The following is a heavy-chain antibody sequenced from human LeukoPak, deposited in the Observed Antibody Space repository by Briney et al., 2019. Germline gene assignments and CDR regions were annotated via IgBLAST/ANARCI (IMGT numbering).Heavy chain of an antibody. CDR1: GGSISSGDYY. D-gene: IGHD6-13*01. CDR3: ARLGSSSWYGDY. V-gene: IGHV4-30-4*01. J-gene: IGHJ4*02. CDR2: IYYSGST. Sequence: SETLSLTCTVSGGSISSGDYYWSWIRQPPGKGLEWIGYIYYSGSTYYNPSLKSRVTISVDTSKNQFSLKLSSVTAADTAVYYCARLGSSSWYGDYWGQGTLVTVSS.